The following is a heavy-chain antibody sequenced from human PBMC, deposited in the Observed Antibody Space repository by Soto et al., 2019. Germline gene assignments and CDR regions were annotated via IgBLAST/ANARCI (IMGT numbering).Heavy chain of an antibody. Sequence: SETLSLTCTVSGGSISSGDYYWSWIRQPPGKGLEWIGYIYYSGSTYYNPSLKSRVTISVDTSKYQFSLKLSSVTAADTAVYYCASNSYGYTFYEYWGQGALVTVSS. CDR3: ASNSYGYTFYEY. V-gene: IGHV4-30-4*01. D-gene: IGHD5-18*01. J-gene: IGHJ4*02. CDR2: IYYSGST. CDR1: GGSISSGDYY.